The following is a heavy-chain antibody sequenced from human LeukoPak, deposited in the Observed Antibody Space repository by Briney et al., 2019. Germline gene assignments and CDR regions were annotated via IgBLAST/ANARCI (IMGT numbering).Heavy chain of an antibody. V-gene: IGHV4-61*02. CDR2: IYTSGST. Sequence: SQTLSLTCTVSGGSISSGSYYWSWIRQPAGKGLEWIGRIYTSGSTNYNPSLKSQVTISVDTSKNQFSLKLSSVTAADTAVYYCARVTTGGYYNCWGQGTLVTVSS. CDR1: GGSISSGSYY. CDR3: ARVTTGGYYNC. D-gene: IGHD3-22*01. J-gene: IGHJ4*02.